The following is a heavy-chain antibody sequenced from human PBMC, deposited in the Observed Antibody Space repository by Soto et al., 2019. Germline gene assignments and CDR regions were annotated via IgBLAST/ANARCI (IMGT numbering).Heavy chain of an antibody. J-gene: IGHJ6*03. CDR2: SYHSGST. CDR3: ARGGGGIVVVPAASLNYYDLGV. D-gene: IGHD2-2*01. Sequence: QVQLQESGPGLVKPSGTLSLTCAVSSGSISSSNWWSWVRQPPGKGLEWIGESYHSGSTNYNQSLKSRVTLSVDKFRNPCSRERGCVSAADTAVYYYARGGGGIVVVPAASLNYYDLGVWGKGTTVTVSS. V-gene: IGHV4-4*02. CDR1: SGSISSSNW.